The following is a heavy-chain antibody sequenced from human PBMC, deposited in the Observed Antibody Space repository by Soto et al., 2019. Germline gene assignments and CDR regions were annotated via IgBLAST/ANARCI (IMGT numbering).Heavy chain of an antibody. Sequence: QVQLVQSGAEVKKPGSSVKVSCKASGGTFSSYAISWVRQAPGQGLEWMGGIIPIFGTANYAQKFQGRVRLTADEPTSTAYRELSSLRSEDAAVYYCARGGSVLVPAATSGRWFDPWGQGTLVTVSS. CDR1: GGTFSSYA. J-gene: IGHJ5*02. CDR3: ARGGSVLVPAATSGRWFDP. D-gene: IGHD2-2*01. V-gene: IGHV1-69*12. CDR2: IIPIFGTA.